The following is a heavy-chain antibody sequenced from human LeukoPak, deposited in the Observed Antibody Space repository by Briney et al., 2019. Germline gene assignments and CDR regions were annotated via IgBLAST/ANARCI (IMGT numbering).Heavy chain of an antibody. V-gene: IGHV4-59*01. CDR1: DDSITMYY. CDR2: VDHTGST. J-gene: IGHJ6*03. D-gene: IGHD4-11*01. CDR3: ARGRVSSSTWYSTYYYFFYMDF. Sequence: PSETLSLTCTVSDDSITMYYWTWIRQPPGKGLEWIGCVDHTGSTKFNPSLNGRVSISRDTSNNFFSLRLRSVTAADTAVYFCARGRVSSSTWYSTYYYFFYMDFWGKGTTVTVSS.